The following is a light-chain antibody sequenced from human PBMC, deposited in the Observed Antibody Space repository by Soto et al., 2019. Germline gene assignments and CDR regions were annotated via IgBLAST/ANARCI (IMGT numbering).Light chain of an antibody. J-gene: IGKJ5*01. V-gene: IGKV3-20*01. CDR2: DVS. Sequence: IVLTHSPATLSLSPWKIATLSCRASQNISNYLIWYQQKPGQAPGLLIYDVSNRATGIPARFSGSGSGTDFTLTISRLEPEDFAVYYCQQYGSSPPITFGQGTRLEIK. CDR3: QQYGSSPPIT. CDR1: QNISNY.